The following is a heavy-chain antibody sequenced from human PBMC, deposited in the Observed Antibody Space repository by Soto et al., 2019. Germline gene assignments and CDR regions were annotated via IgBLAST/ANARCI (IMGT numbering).Heavy chain of an antibody. V-gene: IGHV4-59*01. CDR2: IYYSGST. CDR1: GGSISSYY. J-gene: IGHJ6*03. CDR3: ARGSDDILTGYSPQKYYYYYMDV. D-gene: IGHD3-9*01. Sequence: ASETLSLTCTVSGGSISSYYWSWIRQPPGKGLEWIGYIYYSGSTNYNPSLKSRVTISVDTSKNQFSLKLSSVTAADTAVYYCARGSDDILTGYSPQKYYYYYMDVWGKGTTVTVSS.